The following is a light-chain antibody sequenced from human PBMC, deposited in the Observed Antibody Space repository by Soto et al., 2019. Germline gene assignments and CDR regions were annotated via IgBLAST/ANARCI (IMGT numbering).Light chain of an antibody. CDR3: CSYAGSGTWM. CDR1: TVDVGSYNP. Sequence: QSALTQPASVSGSPGQSITVSCIGTTVDVGSYNPVSWYQQHPGKAPKLMIYEVTKRPSGVSNRFSGSKSGNTASLTISGLQAEDEADYYCCSYAGSGTWMFGGGTKLTVL. V-gene: IGLV2-23*02. CDR2: EVT. J-gene: IGLJ3*02.